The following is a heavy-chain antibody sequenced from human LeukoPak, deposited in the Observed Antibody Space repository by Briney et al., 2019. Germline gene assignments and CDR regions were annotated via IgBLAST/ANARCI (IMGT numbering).Heavy chain of an antibody. CDR2: INPNSGGT. V-gene: IGHV1-2*02. Sequence: ASVKVSCKASGGTFSSYAISWVRQAPGQGLEWMGWINPNSGGTNYAQKFQGRVTMTRDTAISTAYMELSRLRSDDTAVYYCAKDRVDGSGSQFDSWGQGSLVIVSS. CDR1: GGTFSSYA. J-gene: IGHJ4*02. D-gene: IGHD3-10*01. CDR3: AKDRVDGSGSQFDS.